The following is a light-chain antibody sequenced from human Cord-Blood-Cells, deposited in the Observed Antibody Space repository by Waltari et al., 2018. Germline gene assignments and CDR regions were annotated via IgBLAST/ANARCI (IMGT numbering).Light chain of an antibody. V-gene: IGLV1-47*01. J-gene: IGLJ3*02. Sequence: QSVLTQPPSASGTPGQRVTTSCSGSSSNIGSNYVYWYQQIPGTAPKLLTYRNNQRPSGVPDRFSGSKSGTSASLAISGLRSEDEADYYCAAWDDSLSGRVFGGGTKLTVL. CDR1: SSNIGSNY. CDR3: AAWDDSLSGRV. CDR2: RNN.